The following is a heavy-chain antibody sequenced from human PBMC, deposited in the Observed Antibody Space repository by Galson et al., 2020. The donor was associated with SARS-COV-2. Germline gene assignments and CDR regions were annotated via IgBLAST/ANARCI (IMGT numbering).Heavy chain of an antibody. CDR1: GGSISSGGYY. CDR2: IYYSAST. D-gene: IGHD5-18*01. Sequence: SETLSLTCTVSGGSISSGGYYWSWIRQHPGQGLEWIGYIYYSASTYYNPSLKSRVTIPVDTSKNQFSLKLGSVTAAATAVYCCGTLAPDTAMAGGWYYYYYMDVWGKGTRVTVSS. V-gene: IGHV4-31*03. J-gene: IGHJ6*03. CDR3: GTLAPDTAMAGGWYYYYYMDV.